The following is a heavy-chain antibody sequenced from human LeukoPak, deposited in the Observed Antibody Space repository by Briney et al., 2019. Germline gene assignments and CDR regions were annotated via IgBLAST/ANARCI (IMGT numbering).Heavy chain of an antibody. J-gene: IGHJ4*02. V-gene: IGHV3-74*01. CDR3: AQLYSSGPSFDY. D-gene: IGHD6-19*01. Sequence: GGSLRLSCAASGFTFSSYWMHWVRQAPGKGLVWVSRINGDGSITTYADSVKGRFTISRDNAKNTLYLQMNSLTAEDTAVYYCAQLYSSGPSFDYWGQGTLVTVSS. CDR1: GFTFSSYW. CDR2: INGDGSIT.